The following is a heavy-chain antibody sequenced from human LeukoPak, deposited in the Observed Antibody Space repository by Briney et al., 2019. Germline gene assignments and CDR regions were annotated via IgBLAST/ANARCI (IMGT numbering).Heavy chain of an antibody. CDR2: IIPIFGTA. J-gene: IGHJ6*02. D-gene: IGHD3-3*01. CDR3: ARDRHNYDFWSGYPREGMDV. V-gene: IGHV1-69*13. Sequence: SVKVSCKASGGTFSSYAISWVRQAPGQGLEWMGGIIPIFGTANYAQKFQGRVTITADESTSTAYMELSSLRSEDTAVYYCARDRHNYDFWSGYPREGMDVWGQGTTVTVSS. CDR1: GGTFSSYA.